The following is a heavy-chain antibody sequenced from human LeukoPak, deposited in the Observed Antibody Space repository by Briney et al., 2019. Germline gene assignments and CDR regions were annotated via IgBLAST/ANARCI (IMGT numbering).Heavy chain of an antibody. J-gene: IGHJ4*02. CDR3: AKDRGTGWYVSFDY. CDR2: ISSSGSST. Sequence: PGGSLRLSCAASGFTFSTYAMTWVRQPPGKGPEWVSGISSSGSSTYYADSVKGRFTISRDNSKNTLYLQMNSLRAEDTAIYYCAKDRGTGWYVSFDYWGQGTLVTVSS. D-gene: IGHD6-19*01. V-gene: IGHV3-23*01. CDR1: GFTFSTYA.